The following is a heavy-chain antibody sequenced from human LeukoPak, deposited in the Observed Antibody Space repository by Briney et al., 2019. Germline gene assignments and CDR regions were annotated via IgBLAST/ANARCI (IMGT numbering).Heavy chain of an antibody. Sequence: GGSLRLSCAASAFTFSNYAMSWVRQAPGKGLEWVSAISGSDGSTNYADSVKGRFTISRDNSKNSLYLQMNSLRAEDTAVYYCARGLLRFGDPYYFDYWGQGTLVTVSS. CDR3: ARGLLRFGDPYYFDY. CDR2: ISGSDGST. J-gene: IGHJ4*02. V-gene: IGHV3-23*01. CDR1: AFTFSNYA. D-gene: IGHD3-10*01.